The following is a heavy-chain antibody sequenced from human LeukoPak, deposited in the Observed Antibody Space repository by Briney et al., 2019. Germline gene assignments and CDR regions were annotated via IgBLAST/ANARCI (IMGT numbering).Heavy chain of an antibody. V-gene: IGHV3-30*02. CDR3: AKDSRYPGGYYYYMDV. CDR1: GFTFSNYG. Sequence: SGGSLRLSCAASGFTFSNYGMHWVRRTPGKGLEWVAFIWNDGSKEYYADSVRGRFTISRDNSKNTLYLQMNSLRAEDAAVYYCAKDSRYPGGYYYYMDVWGKGTTVTVSS. J-gene: IGHJ6*03. CDR2: IWNDGSKE. D-gene: IGHD4-23*01.